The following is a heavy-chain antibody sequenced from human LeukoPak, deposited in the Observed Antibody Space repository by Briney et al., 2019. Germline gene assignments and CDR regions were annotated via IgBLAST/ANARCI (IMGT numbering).Heavy chain of an antibody. V-gene: IGHV3-23*01. CDR1: GFTFTGFA. CDR3: AKMKGPGLYYHYSMDV. Sequence: PGGSLRLSCAASGFTFTGFAMNWVRQAPGKGPEWVSRIGGSSGSTYYADSVKGRFTISRDNSKKTLYLQMNSLRADDTAVYYCAKMKGPGLYYHYSMDVWGKGTTVIVSS. J-gene: IGHJ6*03. CDR2: IGGSSGST.